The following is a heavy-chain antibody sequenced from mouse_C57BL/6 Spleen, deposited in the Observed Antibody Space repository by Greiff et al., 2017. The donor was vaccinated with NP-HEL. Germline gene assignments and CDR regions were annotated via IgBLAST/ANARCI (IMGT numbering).Heavy chain of an antibody. D-gene: IGHD1-1*01. CDR1: GFTFSSYA. Sequence: EVKLVESGGGLVKPGGSLKLSCAASGFTFSSYAMSWVRQTPEKRLEWVATISDGGSYTYYPDNVKGRFTISSDNAKNNLYLQMSHLKSEDTAMYYCARDTPHITTVPPYAMDYWGQGTSVTVSS. CDR2: ISDGGSYT. CDR3: ARDTPHITTVPPYAMDY. V-gene: IGHV5-4*01. J-gene: IGHJ4*01.